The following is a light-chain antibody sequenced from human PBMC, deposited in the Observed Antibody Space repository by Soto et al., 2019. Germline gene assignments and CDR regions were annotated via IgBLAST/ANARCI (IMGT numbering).Light chain of an antibody. V-gene: IGKV1-5*03. J-gene: IGKJ2*01. CDR1: QSISSW. CDR3: QQYDTSPLT. CDR2: MAS. Sequence: DIQMTQSPSTLSAFVGDRVTITCRASQSISSWLAWFQQKPGKAPNLLIYMASYLQSGVPSRFSGSGSGTEFTLTISSLQPDDFATYYCQQYDTSPLTFGQGTKLEIK.